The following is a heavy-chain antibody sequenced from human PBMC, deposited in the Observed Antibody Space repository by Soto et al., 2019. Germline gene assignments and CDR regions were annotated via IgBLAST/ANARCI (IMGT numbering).Heavy chain of an antibody. J-gene: IGHJ3*01. CDR1: GFTFNIYA. CDR3: AKLGSSSWRHVSDL. Sequence: PGGSLRLSCAASGFTFNIYAMSWVRQAPGKGLEWVSAISSSGGSTYYADSVKGRFTISRDNSKNTLYLQVNSLRADDTAVYYSAKLGSSSWRHVSDLWGQGTMVTVSS. V-gene: IGHV3-23*01. CDR2: ISSSGGST. D-gene: IGHD6-13*01.